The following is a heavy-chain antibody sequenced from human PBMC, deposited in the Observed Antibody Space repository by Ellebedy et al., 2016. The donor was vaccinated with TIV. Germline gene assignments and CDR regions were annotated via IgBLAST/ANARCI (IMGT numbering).Heavy chain of an antibody. J-gene: IGHJ6*02. CDR1: GFTFSGYY. CDR3: ARDRYGVVRSNYYYYGMDV. D-gene: IGHD4-23*01. V-gene: IGHV3-21*01. CDR2: ISSSSSYI. Sequence: GESLKISCAASGFTFSGYYMNWVRQAPGKGLEWVSSISSSSSYIYYADSVKGRFTISRDNAKNSLYLQMNSLRAEDTAVYYCARDRYGVVRSNYYYYGMDVWGQGTTVTVSS.